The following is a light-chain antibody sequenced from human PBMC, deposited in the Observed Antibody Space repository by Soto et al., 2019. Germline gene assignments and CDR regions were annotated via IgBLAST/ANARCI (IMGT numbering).Light chain of an antibody. CDR1: RSDVGGYNY. CDR2: DVS. V-gene: IGLV2-11*01. CDR3: CSRAGSYTLV. Sequence: QSALTQPRSVSGSPGQSVTVSCTGTRSDVGGYNYVSWYQKYPGKAPRLMIYDVSERPSWVPDRFSGSKSGNTASLTISGLQAEDEADYYCCSRAGSYTLVFGGGTKVTVL. J-gene: IGLJ2*01.